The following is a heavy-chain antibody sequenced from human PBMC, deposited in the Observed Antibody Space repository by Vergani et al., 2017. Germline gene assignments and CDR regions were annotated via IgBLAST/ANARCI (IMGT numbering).Heavy chain of an antibody. Sequence: QVQLQESGPGLVKPSQTLSLTCTVSGGSISSGSYYWSWIRQPAGKGLEWIGRIYTSGSTNYNPSLKSRVTMSVDTSKNQFSLKLSSVTAADTAVYYCARALSYCSGGICYPYYYYYMDVWGKGTTVTVSS. CDR1: GGSISSGSYY. J-gene: IGHJ6*03. CDR3: ARALSYCSGGICYPYYYYYMDV. D-gene: IGHD2-15*01. CDR2: IYTSGST. V-gene: IGHV4-61*02.